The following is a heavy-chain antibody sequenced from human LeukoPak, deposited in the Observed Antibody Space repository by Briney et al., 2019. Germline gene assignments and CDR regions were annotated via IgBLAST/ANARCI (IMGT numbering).Heavy chain of an antibody. CDR2: SDHSGGT. D-gene: IGHD2-2*02. J-gene: IGHJ3*02. CDR1: GGSISGSNW. Sequence: SETLSLTCAVSGGSISGSNWWSWVRQPPGKGLEWFGESDHSGGTNYNQSLKSRVTISVDKSKNQFSLKLSSVTAADTAVYYCARVGRYCSSTSCYTPLGRKKNAFDIWGQGTMVTVSS. CDR3: ARVGRYCSSTSCYTPLGRKKNAFDI. V-gene: IGHV4-4*02.